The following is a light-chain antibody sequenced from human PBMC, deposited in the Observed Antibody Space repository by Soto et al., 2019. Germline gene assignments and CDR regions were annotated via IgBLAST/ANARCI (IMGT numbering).Light chain of an antibody. Sequence: DIRLTQSPSNLSAPLGSTGTLTLRASHSISYWLAWYQLKPGRAPNLLIYDASSLESGVPSRFSGSGSGTEFTLTINSLQPDDFATYYCQQYNSHRTFGQGTKVDIK. CDR2: DAS. CDR1: HSISYW. CDR3: QQYNSHRT. V-gene: IGKV1-5*01. J-gene: IGKJ1*01.